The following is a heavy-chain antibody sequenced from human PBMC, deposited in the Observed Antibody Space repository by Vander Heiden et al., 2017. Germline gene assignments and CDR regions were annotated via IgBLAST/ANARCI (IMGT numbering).Heavy chain of an antibody. CDR2: ISSSSSYI. V-gene: IGHV3-21*01. CDR1: GFTFSSYS. J-gene: IGHJ4*02. Sequence: EVQLVESGGGLVKPGGSLRPSCAASGFTFSSYSMNWVRQAPGKGLEWVSSISSSSSYIYYADSVKGRFTISRDNAKNSLYLQMNSLRAEDTAVYYCARDLTGSGIDYWGQGTLVTVSS. CDR3: ARDLTGSGIDY. D-gene: IGHD3-10*01.